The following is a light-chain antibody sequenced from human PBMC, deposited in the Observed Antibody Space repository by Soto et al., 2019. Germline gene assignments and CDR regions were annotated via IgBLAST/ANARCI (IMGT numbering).Light chain of an antibody. CDR1: SIDIGSYNY. V-gene: IGLV2-14*01. J-gene: IGLJ1*01. CDR2: DAS. CDR3: SSFSVASPR. Sequence: QCVLTQHASMSGSPAQLVTSSFAGTSIDIGSYNYVSRYQHRPGTAPKLILYDASIRPALVSHRFSASKSGDTVSLTISGLQAEDEADYYCSSFSVASPRFSTRTQVTVL.